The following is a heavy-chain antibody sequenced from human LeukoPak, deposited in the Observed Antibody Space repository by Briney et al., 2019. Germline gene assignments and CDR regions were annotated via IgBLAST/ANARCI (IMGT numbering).Heavy chain of an antibody. Sequence: GGSLRLSCAASRFTFSAYWMSWVRQAPGKGLEWVANIKQDGSEKYYVDSVKGRFTISRDNFKNTLYLQMNSLRAEDTAVYFCAKDPAGTFGSGNYYLFDWGQGTLVTVSS. V-gene: IGHV3-7*01. CDR2: IKQDGSEK. J-gene: IGHJ4*02. CDR3: AKDPAGTFGSGNYYLFD. D-gene: IGHD3-10*01. CDR1: RFTFSAYW.